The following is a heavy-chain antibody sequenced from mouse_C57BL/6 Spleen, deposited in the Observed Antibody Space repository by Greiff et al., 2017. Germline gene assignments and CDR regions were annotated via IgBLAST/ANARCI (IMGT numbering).Heavy chain of an antibody. CDR2: IDPSDSYT. CDR1: GYTFTSYW. CDR3: ARKGMVTSFDY. J-gene: IGHJ2*01. D-gene: IGHD2-2*01. Sequence: QVQLQQSGAELVKPGASVKLSCKASGYTFTSYWMQWVKQRPGQGLEWIGEIDPSDSYTNYNQKFKGKATLTVDPSSSTAYMQLSSLTSEDSAVYYCARKGMVTSFDYWGQGTTLTVSS. V-gene: IGHV1-50*01.